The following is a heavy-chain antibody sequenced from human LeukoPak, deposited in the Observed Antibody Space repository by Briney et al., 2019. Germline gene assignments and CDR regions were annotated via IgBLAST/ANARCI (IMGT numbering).Heavy chain of an antibody. CDR2: ISSSSSYI. D-gene: IGHD6-19*01. CDR1: GFTFSSYS. J-gene: IGHJ4*02. CDR3: ARDQIAVAGTFDY. V-gene: IGHV3-21*01. Sequence: GGSLRLSCAASGFTFSSYSMNWVRQAPRKGLGWVSSISSSSSYIYYADSVKGRFTISRDNAKNSLYLQMNSLRAEDTAVYYCARDQIAVAGTFDYWGQGTLVTVSS.